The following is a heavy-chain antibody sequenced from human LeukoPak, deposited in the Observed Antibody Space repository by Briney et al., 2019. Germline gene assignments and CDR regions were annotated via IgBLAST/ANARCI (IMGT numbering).Heavy chain of an antibody. CDR3: AKSKSPYGSGSYLDY. CDR2: ISYDGSNK. J-gene: IGHJ4*02. CDR1: GFTFSSYG. D-gene: IGHD3-10*01. Sequence: GGSLRLSCAASGFTFSSYGMHWVRQAPGKGLEWVAVISYDGSNKYYADSVKGRFTISRDNSKNTLYLQMNSLRAEDTAVYYCAKSKSPYGSGSYLDYWGQGTLVTVSS. V-gene: IGHV3-30*18.